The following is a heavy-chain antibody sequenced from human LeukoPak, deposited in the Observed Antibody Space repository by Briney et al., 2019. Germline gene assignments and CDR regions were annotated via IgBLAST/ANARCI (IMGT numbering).Heavy chain of an antibody. D-gene: IGHD6-19*01. V-gene: IGHV3-30*18. J-gene: IGHJ4*02. Sequence: GGSLRLSCAASGFTFSSYGMAWVRQAPGKGLEWVAVISYDGSTKYYADSVKGRLTISRDNAKNSLYLQMNSLRAEDTALYYCAKDMRSHSCGCHRWGQGTLVTVSS. CDR2: ISYDGSTK. CDR1: GFTFSSYG. CDR3: AKDMRSHSCGCHR.